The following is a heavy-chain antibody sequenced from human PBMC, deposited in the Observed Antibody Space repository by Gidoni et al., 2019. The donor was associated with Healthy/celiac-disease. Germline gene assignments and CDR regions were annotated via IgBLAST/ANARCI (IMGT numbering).Heavy chain of an antibody. CDR1: GFTFSSYS. Sequence: EVKLFESGGGLVQPGGSLSLSCAASGFTFSSYSMSWVRQAPGKGLEWVSAISGSGGSTYYADSVKGRFTISRDNSKNTLYLQMNSLRAEDTAVYYCATTVEYFQHWGQGTLVTVSS. CDR2: ISGSGGST. V-gene: IGHV3-23*01. J-gene: IGHJ1*01. D-gene: IGHD4-17*01. CDR3: ATTVEYFQH.